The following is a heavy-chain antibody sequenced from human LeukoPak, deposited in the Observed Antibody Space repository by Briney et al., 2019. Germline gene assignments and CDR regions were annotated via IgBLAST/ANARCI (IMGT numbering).Heavy chain of an antibody. CDR2: ISAYNGNT. CDR3: ARASETYYYDSSGYGGSFQH. D-gene: IGHD3-22*01. V-gene: IGHV1-18*01. CDR1: GYTFTSYG. J-gene: IGHJ1*01. Sequence: ASVKVSCKASGYTFTSYGISWVRQAPGQGLEWMGWISAYNGNTNYAQKLQGRVTMTTDTSTSTAYMELRSLRSDDTDVYYCARASETYYYDSSGYGGSFQHWGQGTLVTVSS.